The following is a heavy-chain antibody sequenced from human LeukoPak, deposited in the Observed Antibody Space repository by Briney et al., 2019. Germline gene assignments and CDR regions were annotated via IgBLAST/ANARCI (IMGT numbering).Heavy chain of an antibody. Sequence: GGSLRLSCAASGFTFSSYWMSWVRQAPGKGLEWLAVTSYDGGNKYYAASVKGRFTISRGNSNNTLDLQMNSLRVEDTAVYYCAKDSSSGSSYYFHGMDVWGQGTTVTVSS. CDR2: TSYDGGNK. D-gene: IGHD3-10*01. CDR3: AKDSSSGSSYYFHGMDV. CDR1: GFTFSSYW. V-gene: IGHV3-30*18. J-gene: IGHJ6*02.